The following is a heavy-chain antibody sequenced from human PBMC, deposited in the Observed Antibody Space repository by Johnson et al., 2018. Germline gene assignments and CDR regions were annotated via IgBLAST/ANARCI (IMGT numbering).Heavy chain of an antibody. CDR3: ARYYDILTGLYYMDV. J-gene: IGHJ6*03. V-gene: IGHV4-59*01. D-gene: IGHD3-9*01. Sequence: QVQLQESGPGLVKXSETLSLXCAVSGASISSYYWRWIRQPPGKGLEWIGYIHDIGSINYTPSLKSRVTMSIDTSKNQFSLKLSSVTAADTAVYYCARYYDILTGLYYMDVWGKGTTVIVSS. CDR1: GASISSYY. CDR2: IHDIGSI.